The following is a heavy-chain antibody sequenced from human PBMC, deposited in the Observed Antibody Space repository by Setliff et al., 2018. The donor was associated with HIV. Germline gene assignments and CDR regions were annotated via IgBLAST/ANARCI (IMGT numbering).Heavy chain of an antibody. D-gene: IGHD1-26*01. J-gene: IGHJ4*02. Sequence: ASVKVSCKASGYTFTSYGISWVRQAPGQGLEWMGWISAYNGNTNFAQKFHGRVTLTTDTSTSTAYMELRNLRSDDTAIYYCARGGLLGGTWREGGYFDYWGQGTLVTVSS. CDR1: GYTFTSYG. CDR3: ARGGLLGGTWREGGYFDY. V-gene: IGHV1-18*01. CDR2: ISAYNGNT.